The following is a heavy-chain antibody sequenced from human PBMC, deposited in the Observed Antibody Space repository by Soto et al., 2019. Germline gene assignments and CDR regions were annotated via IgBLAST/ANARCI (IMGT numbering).Heavy chain of an antibody. CDR3: ARDGGIVATIPYYYYGMDV. J-gene: IGHJ6*02. CDR2: ISSSSSYI. D-gene: IGHD5-12*01. Sequence: PGGSLRLSCAASGFTFSSYSMNWVRQAPGKELEWVSSISSSSSYIYYADSVKGRFTISRDNAKNSLYLQMNSLRAEDTAVYYCARDGGIVATIPYYYYGMDVWGQGTTVTVSS. CDR1: GFTFSSYS. V-gene: IGHV3-21*01.